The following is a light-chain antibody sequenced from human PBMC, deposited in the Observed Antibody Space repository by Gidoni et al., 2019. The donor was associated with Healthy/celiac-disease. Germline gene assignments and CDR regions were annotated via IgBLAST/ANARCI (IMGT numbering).Light chain of an antibody. CDR1: SSNIGSNY. CDR2: RNK. Sequence: QSVLTQPPSASGTPGQRVTISCSGSSSNIGSNYVYWYQQLPGTAPKLLIYRNKQRPSGVPARFSGSQSGTSASLAISVLRSEDEADYYCAAWDDSLSGWVFRGGTTLTVL. CDR3: AAWDDSLSGWV. J-gene: IGLJ3*02. V-gene: IGLV1-47*01.